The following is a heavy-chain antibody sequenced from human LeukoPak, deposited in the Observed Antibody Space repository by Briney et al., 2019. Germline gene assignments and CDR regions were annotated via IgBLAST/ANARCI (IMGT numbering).Heavy chain of an antibody. CDR2: ISDSGGST. CDR1: GFIFSSYA. J-gene: IGHJ4*02. V-gene: IGHV3-23*01. Sequence: GGSLRLSCAAPGFIFSSYAMSWVRQAPGKGLEWDSTISDSGGSTSYADSVKGRFTISRDNSKNTLYLQMNSLRAEDTALYYCAKMINPYYYDTSGYGFDYWGQGTLVTVSS. CDR3: AKMINPYYYDTSGYGFDY. D-gene: IGHD3-22*01.